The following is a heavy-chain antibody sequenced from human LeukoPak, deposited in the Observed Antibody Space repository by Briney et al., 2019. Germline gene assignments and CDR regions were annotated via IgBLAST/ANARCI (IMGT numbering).Heavy chain of an antibody. CDR3: ARDHGYSGSYLAAY. Sequence: ASVKVSCKAYGYTFTSYGISWVRQAPGQGLEWMGWISAYNGNTNYAQKLQGRVTTTTDTSTSTAYMELRSLRSDDTAVYYCARDHGYSGSYLAAYWGQGTLVTVSS. D-gene: IGHD1-26*01. V-gene: IGHV1-18*01. J-gene: IGHJ4*02. CDR2: ISAYNGNT. CDR1: GYTFTSYG.